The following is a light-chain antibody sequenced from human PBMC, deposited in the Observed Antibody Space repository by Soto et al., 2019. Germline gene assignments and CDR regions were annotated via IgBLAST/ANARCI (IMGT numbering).Light chain of an antibody. J-gene: IGKJ1*01. CDR3: QQYGTTPRT. CDR1: QSVSSTY. CDR2: GAS. V-gene: IGKV3-20*01. Sequence: EIVLTQSPGTLSLSPGERATPSCRASQSVSSTYLAWYQQKPGQAPRLLIYGASNRATGIPDRFSGSGSGTDFTLTISRLEPEDFAVYYCQQYGTTPRTFGQGTKVEIK.